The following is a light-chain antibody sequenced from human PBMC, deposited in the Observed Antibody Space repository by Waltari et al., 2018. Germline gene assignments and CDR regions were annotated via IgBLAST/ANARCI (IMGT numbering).Light chain of an antibody. J-gene: IGLJ3*02. V-gene: IGLV1-44*01. Sequence: QSVLTQPPSESGTPGQRVTISCSGSRSNIGSNTVSWYQQRPGTAPKLLIFGNNPRPPGVPDRFSGSKSGTSASLAISGLQSEDEADYYCAAWDDSLNGHWVFGGGTKLTVL. CDR2: GNN. CDR1: RSNIGSNT. CDR3: AAWDDSLNGHWV.